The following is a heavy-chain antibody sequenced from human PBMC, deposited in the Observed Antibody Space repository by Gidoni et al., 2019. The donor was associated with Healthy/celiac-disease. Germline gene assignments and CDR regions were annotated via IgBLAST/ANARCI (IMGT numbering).Heavy chain of an antibody. Sequence: QVQLVQSGAEVKKPGASVKVSCKASGYTFTSYAMHWVPQAPGQRLEWMGWINAGNGNTKYAQKFQGRVTITRDTSASTAYMELSSLRSEDTAVYYCARGGLLWFGAHSDYWGQGTLVTVSS. CDR3: ARGGLLWFGAHSDY. CDR2: INAGNGNT. CDR1: GYTFTSYA. D-gene: IGHD3-10*01. V-gene: IGHV1-3*01. J-gene: IGHJ4*02.